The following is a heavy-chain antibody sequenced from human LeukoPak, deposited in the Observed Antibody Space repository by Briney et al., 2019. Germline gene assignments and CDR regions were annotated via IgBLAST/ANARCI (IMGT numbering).Heavy chain of an antibody. CDR1: GFSLSAYN. V-gene: IGHV3-48*01. J-gene: IGHJ4*02. CDR3: ARDLDFAGFDY. Sequence: GGSLRLSCEGSGFSLSAYNMNWVRQAPGKGLESVSYISSSSATIFYADSVKGRFTISRDNAKNSLYLQMNSLRPEDTAVYYCARDLDFAGFDYWGQGTLVTVSS. CDR2: ISSSSATI.